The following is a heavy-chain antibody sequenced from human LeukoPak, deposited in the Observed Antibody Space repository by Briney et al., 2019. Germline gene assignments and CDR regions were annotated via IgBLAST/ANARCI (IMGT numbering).Heavy chain of an antibody. J-gene: IGHJ4*02. CDR1: GFTFSDHD. V-gene: IGHV3-23*01. Sequence: PGGSLRLSCATSGFTFSDHDIDWVRQAPGKGLEWVSAISGSGGSTYYADSVKGRFTISRDNSKNTLYLQMNSLRAEDTAVYYCAMVPAAMGSGVYWGQGTLVTVSS. D-gene: IGHD2-2*01. CDR2: ISGSGGST. CDR3: AMVPAAMGSGVY.